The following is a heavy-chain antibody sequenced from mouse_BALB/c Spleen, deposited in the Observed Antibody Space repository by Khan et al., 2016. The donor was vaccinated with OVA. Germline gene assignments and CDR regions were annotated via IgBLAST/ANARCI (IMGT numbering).Heavy chain of an antibody. CDR1: GYTFTSYT. D-gene: IGHD2-14*01. J-gene: IGHJ3*01. CDR3: VRDGAYHRNDGWFAY. CDR2: INHSNGYT. Sequence: VKLQESGAELARPGASVKMSCKASGYTFTSYTIHWIKLRPGQGLEWIGYINHSNGYTNYNQKFKDKAKLTAEKSSTTAYMELSSLTSDDSALYNCVRDGAYHRNDGWFAYWGQGTLVTVSA. V-gene: IGHV1-4*01.